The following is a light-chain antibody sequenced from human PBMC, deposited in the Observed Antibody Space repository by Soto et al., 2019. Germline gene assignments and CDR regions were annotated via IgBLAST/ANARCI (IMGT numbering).Light chain of an antibody. J-gene: IGKJ5*01. CDR1: QSVRSY. CDR2: DAS. V-gene: IGKV3-11*01. CDR3: QQRSNWPS. Sequence: EIVLTQSPATLSVSPGERATLSCRASQSVRSYLAWYQQKPGQAPRLLIYDASNRATGIPARLSGSGSGTDFTLTISSLEPEDFAVYYCQQRSNWPSFGQGTRLEI.